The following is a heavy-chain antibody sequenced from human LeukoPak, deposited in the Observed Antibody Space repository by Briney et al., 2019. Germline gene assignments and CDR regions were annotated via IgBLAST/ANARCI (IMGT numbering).Heavy chain of an antibody. CDR3: ARTIKRITIFGVARALPPPFDY. Sequence: SQTLSLTCTVSGGSISSGDYYWSWIRQPPGKGLEWIGYIYYSGSTYYNPSLKSRVTISVDTSKNQFSLKLSSVTAADTAVYYCARTIKRITIFGVARALPPPFDYWGQGTLVTVSS. D-gene: IGHD3-3*01. J-gene: IGHJ4*02. CDR2: IYYSGST. V-gene: IGHV4-30-4*08. CDR1: GGSISSGDYY.